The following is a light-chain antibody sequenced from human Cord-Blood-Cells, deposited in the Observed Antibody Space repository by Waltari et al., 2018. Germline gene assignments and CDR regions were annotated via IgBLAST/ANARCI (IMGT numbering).Light chain of an antibody. Sequence: VIWMPQSPSLLSAFTGDRVTISCRTSQGISSYLAWYQQKPGKAPELLIYAASTLQSGVPSRFSGSGSGTDFTLTISCLQSEDFATYYCQQYYSFPWTFGQGTKVEIK. V-gene: IGKV1D-8*01. J-gene: IGKJ1*01. CDR2: AAS. CDR1: QGISSY. CDR3: QQYYSFPWT.